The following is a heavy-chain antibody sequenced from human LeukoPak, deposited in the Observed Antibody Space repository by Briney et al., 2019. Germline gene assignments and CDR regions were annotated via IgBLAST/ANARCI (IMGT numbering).Heavy chain of an antibody. CDR3: AKWSRGAGNHFDY. J-gene: IGHJ4*02. CDR1: EVTFSSYA. V-gene: IGHV3-23*01. D-gene: IGHD4-23*01. Sequence: GGSLRLSCAASEVTFSSYAMTWVRQAPGKGLEWVSVISTSGATTYYANSVRGRFTISRDNSKNTLYLQMSSLRAEDTAIYYCAKWSRGAGNHFDYWGQGTLVTVSS. CDR2: ISTSGATT.